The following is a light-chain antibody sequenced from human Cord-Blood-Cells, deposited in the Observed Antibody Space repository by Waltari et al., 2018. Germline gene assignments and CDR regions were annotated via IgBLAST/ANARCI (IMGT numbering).Light chain of an antibody. J-gene: IGLJ1*01. CDR2: EGS. V-gene: IGLV2-23*01. CDR1: SSDVGRYNL. CDR3: CSYAGSYV. Sequence: QSALTQPASVSGSPGQSLPISCTGTSSDVGRYNLVSWYQQHPGKAPKLMIYEGSKRPSGVSNRFSGSKSGNTASLTISGLQAEDEADYYCCSYAGSYVFGTGTKVTVL.